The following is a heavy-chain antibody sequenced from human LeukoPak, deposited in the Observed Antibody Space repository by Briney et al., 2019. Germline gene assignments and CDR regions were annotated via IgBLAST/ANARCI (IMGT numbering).Heavy chain of an antibody. J-gene: IGHJ6*02. V-gene: IGHV1-24*01. D-gene: IGHD2-2*01. Sequence: ASVKVSCKASGGTFSSYAISWVRQAPGQGLEWMGGFDPEDGETIYAQKFQGRVTMTEDTSTDTAYMELSSLRSEDTAVYYCATAFRVLVPAANYYGMDVWGQGTTVTVSS. CDR3: ATAFRVLVPAANYYGMDV. CDR1: GGTFSSYA. CDR2: FDPEDGET.